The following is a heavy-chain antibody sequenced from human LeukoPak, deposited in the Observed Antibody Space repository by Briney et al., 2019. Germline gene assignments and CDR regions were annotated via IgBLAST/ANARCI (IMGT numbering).Heavy chain of an antibody. J-gene: IGHJ4*02. CDR3: AKDKHSLGTTASDY. V-gene: IGHV3-9*01. Sequence: PGRSLRLSCAASGFTFDDYAMHWVRQAPGKGLEWVSGISWNSGSIGYADSVKGRFTISRDNAKNSLYLQMNSLRAEDTALYYCAKDKHSLGTTASDYWGQGTLVTVSS. CDR2: ISWNSGSI. D-gene: IGHD7-27*01. CDR1: GFTFDDYA.